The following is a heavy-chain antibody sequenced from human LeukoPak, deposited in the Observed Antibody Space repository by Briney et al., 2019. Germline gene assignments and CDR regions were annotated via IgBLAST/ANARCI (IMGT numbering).Heavy chain of an antibody. CDR1: GYSISSGYY. J-gene: IGHJ5*02. Sequence: SEALSLTCTVSGYSISSGYYWGWIRQPPGKGLEWIGNIYPSGTTYYNPSLKTRVTISVDTSKNQFSLKLSSVTAADTAVYFCARAYSSSWYFNWFDPWGQGTLVTVSS. CDR3: ARAYSSSWYFNWFDP. D-gene: IGHD6-13*01. CDR2: IYPSGTT. V-gene: IGHV4-38-2*02.